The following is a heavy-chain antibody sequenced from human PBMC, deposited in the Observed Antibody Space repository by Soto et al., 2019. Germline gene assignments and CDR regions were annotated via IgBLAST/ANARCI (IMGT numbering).Heavy chain of an antibody. J-gene: IGHJ4*02. Sequence: LRLSCAASGFTFSSYAMHWVRQAPGKGLEWVAVISYDGSNKYYADSVKGRFTISRDNSKNTLYLQMNSLRAEDTAVYYCASTYNWNEPPGYWGQGTLVTVSS. V-gene: IGHV3-30-3*01. CDR3: ASTYNWNEPPGY. D-gene: IGHD1-1*01. CDR1: GFTFSSYA. CDR2: ISYDGSNK.